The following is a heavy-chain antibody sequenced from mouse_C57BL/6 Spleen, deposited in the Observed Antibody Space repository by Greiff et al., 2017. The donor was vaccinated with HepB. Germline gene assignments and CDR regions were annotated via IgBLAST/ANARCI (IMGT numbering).Heavy chain of an antibody. V-gene: IGHV3-6*01. CDR2: ISYDGSN. CDR1: GYSITSGYY. CDR3: ARDGGYYGSIFDY. D-gene: IGHD1-1*01. Sequence: EVKLQESGPGLVKPSQSLSLTCSVTGYSITSGYYWNWIRQFPGNKLEWMGYISYDGSNNYNPSLKNRISITRDTSKNQFFLKLNSVTTEDTATYYCARDGGYYGSIFDYWGQGTTLTVSS. J-gene: IGHJ2*01.